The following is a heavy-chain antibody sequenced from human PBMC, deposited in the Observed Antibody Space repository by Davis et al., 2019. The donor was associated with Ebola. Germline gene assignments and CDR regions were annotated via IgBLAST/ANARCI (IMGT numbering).Heavy chain of an antibody. CDR1: GFTFSRYA. Sequence: GESLKISCAASGFTFSRYAMHWVRQAPGKGLEWLAVISYDGSNKYYADSVKGRFTISRDNSQNTLYLQMNSLRAEDTAVYYCSRGPYDFWSGWENWGQGTLVTVSS. J-gene: IGHJ4*02. V-gene: IGHV3-30-3*01. D-gene: IGHD3-3*01. CDR3: SRGPYDFWSGWEN. CDR2: ISYDGSNK.